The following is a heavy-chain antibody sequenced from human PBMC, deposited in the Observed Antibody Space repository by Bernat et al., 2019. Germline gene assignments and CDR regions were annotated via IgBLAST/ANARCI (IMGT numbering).Heavy chain of an antibody. CDR1: GGSISSSSYY. CDR2: IYYSGST. V-gene: IGHV4-39*01. J-gene: IGHJ4*02. Sequence: QLQLQESSPGLVKPSETLSLTCTVSGGSISSSSYYWGWIRQPPGKGLEWIGSIYYSGSTYYNPSLKSRVTISVDTSKNQFSLKLSSVTAADTAVYYCARQSGSYLADYWGQGTLVTVSS. CDR3: ARQSGSYLADY. D-gene: IGHD1-26*01.